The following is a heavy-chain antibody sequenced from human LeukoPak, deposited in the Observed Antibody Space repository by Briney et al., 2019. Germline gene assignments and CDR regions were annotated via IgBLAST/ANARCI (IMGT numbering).Heavy chain of an antibody. V-gene: IGHV1-69*01. D-gene: IGHD5-24*01. CDR2: IIPIFGTE. CDR3: ARKGRSRDGYKLGGFFDY. Sequence: VKVSRKASGCTFSSYAISWVRPAPAPGLEWMGVIIPIFGTENYAQKFHGRVTITPDESTSTAYMELSSLRSEDTAVFYCARKGRSRDGYKLGGFFDYWGQDTRDTVSS. CDR1: GCTFSSYA. J-gene: IGHJ4*02.